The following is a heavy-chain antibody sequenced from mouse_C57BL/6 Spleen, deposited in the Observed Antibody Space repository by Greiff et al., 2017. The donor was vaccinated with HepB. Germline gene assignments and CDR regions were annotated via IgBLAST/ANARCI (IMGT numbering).Heavy chain of an antibody. D-gene: IGHD1-1*01. Sequence: VQLKQSGPELVKPGASVKIPCKASGYTFTDYNMDWVKQSHGKSLEWIGDINPNNGGTIYNQKFKGKATLTVDKSSSTAYMELRSLTSEDTAVYYCARSPRYYGVYYFDYWGQGTTLTVSS. CDR3: ARSPRYYGVYYFDY. J-gene: IGHJ2*01. CDR1: GYTFTDYN. CDR2: INPNNGGT. V-gene: IGHV1-18*01.